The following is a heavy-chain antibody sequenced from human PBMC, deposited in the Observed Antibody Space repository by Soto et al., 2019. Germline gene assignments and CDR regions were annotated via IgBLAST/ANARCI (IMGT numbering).Heavy chain of an antibody. J-gene: IGHJ4*02. V-gene: IGHV3-72*01. CDR2: IRNKANSYTT. D-gene: IGHD4-17*01. CDR3: XXXXXDYRNLDY. CDR1: GFTFSDHY. Sequence: EVQLVESGGGLVQPGGSLRLSCAASGFTFSDHYMDWVRQAPGKGLEWVGRIRNKANSYTTKYVASVEGRFTISRDDSXXXXXXXXXXXXXXXXXXXXXXXXXXDYRNLDYWGQGTLVTVSS.